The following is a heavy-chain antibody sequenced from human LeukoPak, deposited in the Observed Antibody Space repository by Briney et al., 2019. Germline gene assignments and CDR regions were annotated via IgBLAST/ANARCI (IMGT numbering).Heavy chain of an antibody. V-gene: IGHV4-34*01. Sequence: SETLSLTCAVYGGSFSGYYWSWIRQPPGEGLEWIGEINHSGSTNYNPSLKSRVTISVDTSKNQFSLKLSSVTAADTAVYYCARKGRQKRAAAGKVFYFDYWGQGTLVTVSS. J-gene: IGHJ4*02. D-gene: IGHD6-13*01. CDR2: INHSGST. CDR1: GGSFSGYY. CDR3: ARKGRQKRAAAGKVFYFDY.